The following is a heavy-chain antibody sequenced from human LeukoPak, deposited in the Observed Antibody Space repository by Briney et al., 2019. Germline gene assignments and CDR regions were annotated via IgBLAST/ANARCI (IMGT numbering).Heavy chain of an antibody. Sequence: GGALRLSRAAPWFTLSRYSMNLGRQAPGEGVEWVSYISSSSSTIYYADSVRGRFTISRDNAKNSLYLQMNSLRAEDTAVYYCAILREHFDYWGQGTLVTVSS. CDR1: WFTLSRYS. D-gene: IGHD1-1*01. V-gene: IGHV3-48*01. J-gene: IGHJ4*02. CDR3: AILREHFDY. CDR2: ISSSSSTI.